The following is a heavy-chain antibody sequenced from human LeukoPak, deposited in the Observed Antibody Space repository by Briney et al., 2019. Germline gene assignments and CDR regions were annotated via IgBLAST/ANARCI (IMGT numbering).Heavy chain of an antibody. D-gene: IGHD5-24*01. CDR1: GFTFSTYA. CDR3: AKRGMTTIKEGFDY. V-gene: IGHV3-23*01. J-gene: IGHJ4*02. Sequence: GGSLRLSCAASGFTFSTYAMSWVRQAPGKGLDWVSAISDRGGSTYYADSVKGRFTISRDNSKNTLYLQMSSLRAEDTAVYYCAKRGMTTIKEGFDYWGQGTLVTVSS. CDR2: ISDRGGST.